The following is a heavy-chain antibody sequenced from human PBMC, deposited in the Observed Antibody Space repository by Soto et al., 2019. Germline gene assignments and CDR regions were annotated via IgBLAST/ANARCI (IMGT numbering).Heavy chain of an antibody. J-gene: IGHJ6*02. CDR3: TTAHSSGWYYYYYGMDV. CDR1: GFTFSNAW. V-gene: IGHV3-15*01. D-gene: IGHD6-19*01. CDR2: IKSKTDGGTT. Sequence: GGSLRLSCAASGFTFSNAWMSWVRQAPGKGLEWVGRIKSKTDGGTTDYAAPGKGRFTISRDDSKNTLYLQMNSLKTEDTAVYYCTTAHSSGWYYYYYGMDVWGQGTTVTSP.